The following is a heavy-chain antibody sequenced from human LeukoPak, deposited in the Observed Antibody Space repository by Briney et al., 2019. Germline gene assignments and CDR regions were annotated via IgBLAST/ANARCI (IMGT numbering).Heavy chain of an antibody. CDR3: ARELKTASGTLWFDA. D-gene: IGHD6-13*01. Sequence: GGSLRLSCAASGFTFSSHEMNWVRQAPGKGLEWVAYISGSGSVIYYADSVRGRFTISRDNAKDSLYLQMNSLRAEDTAVYYCARELKTASGTLWFDAWGQGTLVTVSS. CDR2: ISGSGSVI. J-gene: IGHJ5*02. V-gene: IGHV3-48*03. CDR1: GFTFSSHE.